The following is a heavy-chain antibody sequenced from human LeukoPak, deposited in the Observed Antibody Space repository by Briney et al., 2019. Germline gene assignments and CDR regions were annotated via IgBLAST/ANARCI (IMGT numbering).Heavy chain of an antibody. D-gene: IGHD6-13*01. Sequence: PGGSLRLSCAASGFTFSSYTMNWVRQAPGKGLEWVSSISSSSSYMYYADSVKGRLTISRDNAKNSLYLQMNSLRAEDTAVYYCASAGLVYSSGWYLETPFDYWGQGTLVTVSS. V-gene: IGHV3-21*01. CDR2: ISSSSSYM. J-gene: IGHJ4*02. CDR3: ASAGLVYSSGWYLETPFDY. CDR1: GFTFSSYT.